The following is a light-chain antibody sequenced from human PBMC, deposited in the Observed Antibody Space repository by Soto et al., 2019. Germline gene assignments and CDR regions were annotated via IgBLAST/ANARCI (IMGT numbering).Light chain of an antibody. CDR2: SDN. CDR1: SSNIGSNA. V-gene: IGLV1-44*01. CDR3: SVWDDSLNGPV. J-gene: IGLJ3*02. Sequence: HSVLTQPPSASGTPGQRVTISCSGSSSNIGSNAVNWYQQLPGTAPKLFIYSDNQRPSGVPDRVSGSKSATSASLAISGLQSDDEADYFCSVWDDSLNGPVFGGGTKLTVL.